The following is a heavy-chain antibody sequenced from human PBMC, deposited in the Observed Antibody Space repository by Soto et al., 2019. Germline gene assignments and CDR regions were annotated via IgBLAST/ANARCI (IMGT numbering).Heavy chain of an antibody. Sequence: EVQLLESGGGLVQPGGSLRLSCAASGFTFSSYAMSWVRQAPGKGLEWVSAISGSGGSTYYADSVKGRFTISRDNSKNTLYLQMNSLRAEDTAVYYCAKLMGYNDFWSGYSDYWGQGTLVTVSS. CDR1: GFTFSSYA. CDR2: ISGSGGST. J-gene: IGHJ4*02. CDR3: AKLMGYNDFWSGYSDY. V-gene: IGHV3-23*01. D-gene: IGHD3-3*01.